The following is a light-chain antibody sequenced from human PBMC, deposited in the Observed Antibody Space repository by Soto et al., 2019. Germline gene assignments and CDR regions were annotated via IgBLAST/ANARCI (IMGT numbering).Light chain of an antibody. J-gene: IGKJ1*01. CDR2: AAS. CDR3: QKYNSAPCT. V-gene: IGKV1-27*01. CDR1: QSISSW. Sequence: DIQITQSPSTLSASVGDKVTITCRASQSISSWLALYQQKPGKVPKLLIYAASTLQSGVPSRFSGSGSGTDFTLTISSLPPEDVATYYCQKYNSAPCTFGQGTKVDIK.